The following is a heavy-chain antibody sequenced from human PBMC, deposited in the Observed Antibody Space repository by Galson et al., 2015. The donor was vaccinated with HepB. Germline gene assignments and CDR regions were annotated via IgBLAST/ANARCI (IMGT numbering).Heavy chain of an antibody. CDR3: AKDSGYDPNNWFAP. D-gene: IGHD5-12*01. Sequence: SLRLSCAASGFTFDDYAMHWVRQAPGKGLEWVSGISWNSGSIGYADSVKGRFTISRDNAKNSLFLQMNSLRAEDTALYYCAKDSGYDPNNWFAPWGQGTLVTVSS. CDR1: GFTFDDYA. V-gene: IGHV3-9*01. CDR2: ISWNSGSI. J-gene: IGHJ5*02.